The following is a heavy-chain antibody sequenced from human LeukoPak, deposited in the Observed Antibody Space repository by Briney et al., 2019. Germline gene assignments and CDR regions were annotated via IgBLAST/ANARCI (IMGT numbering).Heavy chain of an antibody. V-gene: IGHV3-74*01. CDR2: TNSDGSSA. D-gene: IGHD5-24*01. CDR3: ARARWYSSDY. CDR1: GFTFSGHW. Sequence: GGSLRLSCAVSGFTFSGHWMFWVRQAPGKGLVWVSSTNSDGSSAGYTDSVKGRFTVSRDNAKNTLYLQMNSLRAEDTAVYYCARARWYSSDYWGQGTLVTVSS. J-gene: IGHJ4*02.